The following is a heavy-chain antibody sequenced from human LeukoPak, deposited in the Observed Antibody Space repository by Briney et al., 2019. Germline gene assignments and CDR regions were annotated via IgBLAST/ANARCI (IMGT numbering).Heavy chain of an antibody. V-gene: IGHV5-51*01. D-gene: IGHD6-6*01. J-gene: IGHJ4*02. Sequence: GESLKISCQISGYIFTTYWIAWVRQMPGKGLEWMGVIYPADSDTKYSPSFQGQVTFSVNKSFSTAYLQWNSLKASDTAIYYCARRPAFYFDYWGQGTLVTVSS. CDR2: IYPADSDT. CDR3: ARRPAFYFDY. CDR1: GYIFTTYW.